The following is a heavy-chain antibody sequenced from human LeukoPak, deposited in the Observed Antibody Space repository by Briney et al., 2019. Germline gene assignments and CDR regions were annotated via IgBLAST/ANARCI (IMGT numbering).Heavy chain of an antibody. Sequence: SETLSLTCNVSGGSISGYHWSWIRQPPRKGLEWLGYIYYSGSSNYNPSLKSRVTILADTSKNQFSLKLSSVTAADTAVYYCARDRQQLVRSRYFDLWGRGTLVTVSS. CDR3: ARDRQQLVRSRYFDL. CDR2: IYYSGSS. V-gene: IGHV4-59*01. J-gene: IGHJ2*01. CDR1: GGSISGYH. D-gene: IGHD6-13*01.